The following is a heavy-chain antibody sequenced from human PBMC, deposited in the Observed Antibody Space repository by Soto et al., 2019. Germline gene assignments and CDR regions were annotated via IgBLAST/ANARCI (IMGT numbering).Heavy chain of an antibody. V-gene: IGHV3-9*01. D-gene: IGHD6-13*01. CDR2: ISWNGLNI. CDR3: AKDMGAAAIDC. Sequence: GGSLRLSCAASGFIFDDFVMHWVRQGPGKGLEWVSSISWNGLNINYADSVKGRFTISRDNAKNSLFLQMNSLRVEDTALYFCAKDMGAAAIDCWGQGTLVTVSS. J-gene: IGHJ4*02. CDR1: GFIFDDFV.